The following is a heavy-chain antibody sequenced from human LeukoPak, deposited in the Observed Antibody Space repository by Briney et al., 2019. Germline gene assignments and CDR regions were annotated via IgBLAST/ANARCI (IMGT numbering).Heavy chain of an antibody. V-gene: IGHV1-2*02. J-gene: IGHJ5*02. CDR1: GYTFIGYY. Sequence: AAVKDSCKASGYTFIGYYMHWVRQAPGQGLGRVGCINPKSGGTNYEQKLQGRVTMTSDTSISTAYMELHRLRFDDAAVYYCSRGRLVYDFSGTYCWFDPWGQGTLVTVSS. CDR3: SRGRLVYDFSGTYCWFDP. CDR2: INPKSGGT. D-gene: IGHD3-3*01.